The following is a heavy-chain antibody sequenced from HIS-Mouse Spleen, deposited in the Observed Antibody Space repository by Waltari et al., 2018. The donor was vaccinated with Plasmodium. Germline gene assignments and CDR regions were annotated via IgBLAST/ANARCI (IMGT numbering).Heavy chain of an antibody. CDR1: GGSFSGYY. Sequence: QVQLQQWGAGLLKPSETLSLTCAVYGGSFSGYYWSWIRQPPGKGLEWIGEINHTGSTNYNPSLKSRVTISGDTSKNQFSLKRSSVTAADTAVYYCARVTSSGVYWYFDLWGRGTLVTVSS. V-gene: IGHV4-34*01. D-gene: IGHD3-3*01. CDR2: INHTGST. CDR3: ARVTSSGVYWYFDL. J-gene: IGHJ2*01.